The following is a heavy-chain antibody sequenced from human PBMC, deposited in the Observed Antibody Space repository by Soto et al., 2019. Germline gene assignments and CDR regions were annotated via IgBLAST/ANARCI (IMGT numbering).Heavy chain of an antibody. V-gene: IGHV4-61*01. CDR3: ARVAIQNYYDSSGYLDY. D-gene: IGHD3-22*01. Sequence: SETLSLTCTVSGGSVSSGSYYWSWIRQPPGKGLECIGYIYYSGSTYYNPSLKSRVTISVDRSKNQFSLKLSSVTAADTAVYYCARVAIQNYYDSSGYLDYWGQGTLVTVSS. CDR2: IYYSGST. J-gene: IGHJ4*02. CDR1: GGSVSSGSYY.